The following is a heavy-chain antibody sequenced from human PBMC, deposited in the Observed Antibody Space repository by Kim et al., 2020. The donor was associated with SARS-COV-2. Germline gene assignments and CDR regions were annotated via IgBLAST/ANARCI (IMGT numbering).Heavy chain of an antibody. Sequence: SETLSLTCTVSGGSISSYYWSWIRQPPGKGLEWIGYIYYSGSTNYNPSLKSRVTISVDTSKNQFSLKLSSVTAADTAVYYCARGKKGNYGSGSYYNPFDYWGQGTLVTVSS. CDR2: IYYSGST. V-gene: IGHV4-59*01. CDR3: ARGKKGNYGSGSYYNPFDY. D-gene: IGHD3-10*01. CDR1: GGSISSYY. J-gene: IGHJ4*02.